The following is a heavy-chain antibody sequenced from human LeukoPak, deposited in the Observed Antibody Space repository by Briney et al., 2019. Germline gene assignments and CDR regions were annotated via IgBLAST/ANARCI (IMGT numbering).Heavy chain of an antibody. CDR1: GGSISSGSYY. CDR3: ASGLGVYYDSSGYELGY. J-gene: IGHJ4*02. CDR2: IYTSGST. Sequence: PSQTLSLTCTVSGGSISSGSYYWSWTRQPAGKGLEWIGRIYTSGSTNYNPSLKSRVTISVDTSKNQFSLKLSSVTAADTAVYYCASGLGVYYDSSGYELGYWGQGTLVTVSS. V-gene: IGHV4-61*02. D-gene: IGHD3-22*01.